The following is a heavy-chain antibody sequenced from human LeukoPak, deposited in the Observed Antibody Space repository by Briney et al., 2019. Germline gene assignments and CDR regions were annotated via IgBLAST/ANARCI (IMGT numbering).Heavy chain of an antibody. Sequence: SETLSLTCTVSGGSISSYYWGWIRQPPGKGLEWIGSIYHSGSTYYNPSLKSRVTISVDTSKNQFSLKLSSVTAADTAVYYCARFRGSYYSFDYWGQGTLVTVSS. CDR1: GGSISSYY. V-gene: IGHV4-38-2*02. D-gene: IGHD1-26*01. CDR2: IYHSGST. CDR3: ARFRGSYYSFDY. J-gene: IGHJ4*02.